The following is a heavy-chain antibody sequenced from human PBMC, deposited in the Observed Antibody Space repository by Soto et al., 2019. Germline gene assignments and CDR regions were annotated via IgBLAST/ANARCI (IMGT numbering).Heavy chain of an antibody. CDR3: ARLPRANWGRHYYGMAV. V-gene: IGHV4-31*03. CDR2: ISSSGST. CDR1: GGSISSGGYY. J-gene: IGHJ6*02. D-gene: IGHD7-27*01. Sequence: SETLSLTCTVSGGSISSGGYYWSWIRQHPGEGLAWIGSISSSGSTYYNPSLKGRVTISVDTSEKQFSLRLSSVSAADTAVYYCARLPRANWGRHYYGMAVWGQGTTVTVSS.